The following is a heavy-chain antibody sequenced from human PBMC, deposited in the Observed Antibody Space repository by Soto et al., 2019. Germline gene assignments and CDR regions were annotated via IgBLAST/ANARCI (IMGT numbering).Heavy chain of an antibody. V-gene: IGHV3-74*01. CDR1: GFTFNSYW. CDR2: INGDGSYT. Sequence: GGSLRLSCAASGFTFNSYWMHWVRQAPGKGLVWVSRINGDGSYTGYADSVKGRFTISRDNAKNTLYLQMNILRAEDTAVYFCARSLSSSPDYWGQGTLVTVSS. J-gene: IGHJ4*02. D-gene: IGHD2-2*01. CDR3: ARSLSSSPDY.